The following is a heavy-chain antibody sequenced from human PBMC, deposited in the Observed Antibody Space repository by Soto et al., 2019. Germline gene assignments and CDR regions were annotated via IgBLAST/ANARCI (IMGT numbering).Heavy chain of an antibody. CDR2: INSDGSST. CDR1: GFTISSYW. Sequence: EVQLVESGGGLVQPGGSLRLSCAASGFTISSYWMHWVRQAPGKGLVWVSRINSDGSSTIYADSVRGRFTISRDNAKNTLYLQMTSLRVEDTAVYYCARDYSGSYDYWGQGTLVTVSS. CDR3: ARDYSGSYDY. D-gene: IGHD1-26*01. V-gene: IGHV3-74*01. J-gene: IGHJ4*02.